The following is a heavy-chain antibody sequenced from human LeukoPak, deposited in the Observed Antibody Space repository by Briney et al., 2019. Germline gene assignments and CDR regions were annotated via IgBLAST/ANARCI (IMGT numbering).Heavy chain of an antibody. V-gene: IGHV3-21*06. Sequence: GGSLRLSCAASGFTFSTYSVNWVRQAPGKGLEWVSSISSSSSYIYYADSVKGRFTISRDNAKSSLYLQMYGLRAEDTAVYYCARARIRPYYYDTSGYRNDAFDIWGQGTMVTVSS. D-gene: IGHD3-22*01. CDR2: ISSSSSYI. J-gene: IGHJ3*02. CDR3: ARARIRPYYYDTSGYRNDAFDI. CDR1: GFTFSTYS.